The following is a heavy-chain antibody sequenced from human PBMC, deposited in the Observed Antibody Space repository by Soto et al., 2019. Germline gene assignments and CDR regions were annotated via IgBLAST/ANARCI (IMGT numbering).Heavy chain of an antibody. J-gene: IGHJ6*02. CDR3: ARFVRSCSGTTCYTREDV. CDR2: IYSSGST. CDR1: GGSVSSDTHY. D-gene: IGHD2-2*02. Sequence: SETLSLTCTVSGGSVSSDTHYWSWIRQPPGKRLEWIGFIYSSGSTNYNPSLKSRVTMSVDTSKNQFSLKLRSVIVADTAVYHCARFVRSCSGTTCYTREDVWVQGTRVTFAS. V-gene: IGHV4-61*01.